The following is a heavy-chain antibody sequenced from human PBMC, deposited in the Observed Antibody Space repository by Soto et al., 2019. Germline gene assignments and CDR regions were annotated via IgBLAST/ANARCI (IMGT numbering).Heavy chain of an antibody. D-gene: IGHD1-1*01. CDR2: TYYRSKGYN. J-gene: IGHJ3*02. V-gene: IGHV6-1*01. CDR1: GDSVSSNNFA. Sequence: SQTLSLTCVISGDSVSSNNFAWNWIRQSPSRGLEWLGRTYYRSKGYNNYAVSVKNRTTXXXNXXXXXFSXQLXSVXPEDTAEYYCARRINSAIDIWGQGTMVTVSS. CDR3: ARRINSAIDI.